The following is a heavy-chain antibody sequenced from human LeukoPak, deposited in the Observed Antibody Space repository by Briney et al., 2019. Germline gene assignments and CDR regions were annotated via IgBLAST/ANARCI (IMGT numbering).Heavy chain of an antibody. D-gene: IGHD3-22*01. CDR1: GYTFTSYG. J-gene: IGHJ3*02. Sequence: ASVKVSCKASGYTFTSYGISWVRQAPGQGREGMGWISAYNGNRNYVQKRQGRDTINTDTSTSTAYMELRSRRSDDTAVYYCARVGNYYDSSGYYYVQNAFDIWGQGTMVTVSS. V-gene: IGHV1-18*01. CDR2: ISAYNGNR. CDR3: ARVGNYYDSSGYYYVQNAFDI.